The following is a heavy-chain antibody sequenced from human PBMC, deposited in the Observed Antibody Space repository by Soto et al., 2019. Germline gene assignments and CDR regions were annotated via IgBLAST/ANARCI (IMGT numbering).Heavy chain of an antibody. CDR2: IKSKTDGGTT. CDR3: TTSDPQYYDFWSGYLGLKYYYYYMDV. D-gene: IGHD3-3*01. Sequence: GGSLRLSCAASGFPFSNAWMSWVRQAPGKGLEWVGRIKSKTDGGTTDYAAPVKGRFTISRDDSKNTLYLQMNSLKTEDTAVYYCTTSDPQYYDFWSGYLGLKYYYYYMDVWGKGTTVTVSS. J-gene: IGHJ6*03. CDR1: GFPFSNAW. V-gene: IGHV3-15*01.